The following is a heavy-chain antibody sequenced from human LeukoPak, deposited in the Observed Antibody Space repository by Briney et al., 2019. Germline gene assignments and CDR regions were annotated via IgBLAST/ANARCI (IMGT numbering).Heavy chain of an antibody. CDR3: ARDGCSTSCYPYFDY. J-gene: IGHJ4*02. D-gene: IGHD2-2*01. Sequence: GGSLRLSCAASGFTFSNYAIRWVRQAPGKGLEWVAVISSDGRNKNYADSVKGRFTISRDNSRNTLYLQMNSLRAEDTAVYYCARDGCSTSCYPYFDYWGQGTLVTVSS. CDR1: GFTFSNYA. CDR2: ISSDGRNK. V-gene: IGHV3-30*04.